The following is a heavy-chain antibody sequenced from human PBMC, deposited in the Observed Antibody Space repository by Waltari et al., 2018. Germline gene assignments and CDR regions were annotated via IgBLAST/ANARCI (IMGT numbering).Heavy chain of an antibody. J-gene: IGHJ5*02. D-gene: IGHD3-22*01. CDR3: ARAPYYYDSSGSNR. CDR2: IKQDGSEK. Sequence: EVQLVESGGGLVQPGGSLRLSCAASGFTFSSYWMSWVRQAPGKGLEWVANIKQDGSEKYYVDSVKGRFTISRDNAKNSLYLQMNSLRAEDTAVYYCARAPYYYDSSGSNRWGQGTLVTVSS. V-gene: IGHV3-7*01. CDR1: GFTFSSYW.